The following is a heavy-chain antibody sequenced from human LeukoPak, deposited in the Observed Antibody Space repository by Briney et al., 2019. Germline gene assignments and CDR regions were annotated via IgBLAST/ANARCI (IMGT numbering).Heavy chain of an antibody. CDR2: INPNSGGT. V-gene: IGHV1-2*02. Sequence: ASVKVSCKASGGTFSSYAISWVRQAPGQGLEWMGWINPNSGGTNYAQKFQGRVTMTRDTSISTAYMELSRLRSDDTAVYYCARQGYQLLNSYYYYYYMDVWGKGTTVTVSS. CDR1: GGTFSSYA. J-gene: IGHJ6*03. D-gene: IGHD2-2*01. CDR3: ARQGYQLLNSYYYYYYMDV.